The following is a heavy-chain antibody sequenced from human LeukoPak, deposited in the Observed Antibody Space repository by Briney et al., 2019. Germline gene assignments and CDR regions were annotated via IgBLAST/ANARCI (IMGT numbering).Heavy chain of an antibody. V-gene: IGHV4-30-2*01. D-gene: IGHD3-3*01. CDR2: IYHSGST. Sequence: SETLSLTCAVSGGSISSGGYSWSWIRQPPGKGLEWIGHIYHSGSTYYNPSLKSRVTISVDRSKNQFSLKLSSVTAADTAVYYCARGANYDFWSGRSHYYFDYWGQGTLVTVSS. CDR3: ARGANYDFWSGRSHYYFDY. CDR1: GGSISSGGYS. J-gene: IGHJ4*02.